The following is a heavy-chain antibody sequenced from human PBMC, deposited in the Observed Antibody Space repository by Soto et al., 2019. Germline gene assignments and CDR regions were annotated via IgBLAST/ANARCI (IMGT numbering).Heavy chain of an antibody. J-gene: IGHJ6*02. CDR2: IIPIFGTA. CDR1: GGTFSSYA. CDR3: ARVYGSGSYYNEPYYYGMDV. Sequence: SVKVSCKASGGTFSSYAISWVRHAPGQGLEWMGGIIPIFGTANYAQKFQGRVTITADESTSTAYMELSSLRSEDTAVYYCARVYGSGSYYNEPYYYGMDVWGQGTTVTVSS. D-gene: IGHD3-10*01. V-gene: IGHV1-69*13.